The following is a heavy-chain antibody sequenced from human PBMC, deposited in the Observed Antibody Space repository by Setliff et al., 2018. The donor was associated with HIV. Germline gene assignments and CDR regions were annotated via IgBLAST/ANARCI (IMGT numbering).Heavy chain of an antibody. CDR1: GFTFSNAW. Sequence: GGSLRLSCARSGFTFSNAWMSWIRQAPGKGLEWVARLKSNAEGGTADYAAPVRRRFTISSDDSKNTLYLLMNSLKVEATAVYYCTTLRSGVGTDVFDIWGQGTMVTVSS. V-gene: IGHV3-15*01. D-gene: IGHD2-15*01. J-gene: IGHJ3*02. CDR2: LKSNAEGGTA. CDR3: TTLRSGVGTDVFDI.